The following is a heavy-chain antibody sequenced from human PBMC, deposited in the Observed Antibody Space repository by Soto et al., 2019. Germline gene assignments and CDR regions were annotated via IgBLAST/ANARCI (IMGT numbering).Heavy chain of an antibody. CDR3: ARSSGGSDIIDAEYFQQ. J-gene: IGHJ1*01. CDR1: GGSISNYY. Sequence: SETLSLTCTVSGGSISNYYWSWVRQPPGKGLEWVGYIYDSESTRYNPSLKSRVTISVDTSKHQFSLKLSSVTAADTAVYYCARSSGGSDIIDAEYFQQWGQGTLVTVSS. V-gene: IGHV4-59*08. D-gene: IGHD2-15*01. CDR2: IYDSEST.